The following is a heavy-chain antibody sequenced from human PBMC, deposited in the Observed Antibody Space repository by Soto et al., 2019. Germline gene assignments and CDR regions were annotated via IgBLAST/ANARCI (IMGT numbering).Heavy chain of an antibody. CDR3: GRDQRMGDFDY. D-gene: IGHD3-16*01. Sequence: SETLSLTCTVSGGSISSSNYYWGWIRQPPGKGLEWIGSIYYSVNTYYNPSLKSRVTISVDTSKNQFSLKLSSVTAADTAVYYCGRDQRMGDFDYWGQGTLVTVSS. CDR1: GGSISSSNYY. J-gene: IGHJ4*02. CDR2: IYYSVNT. V-gene: IGHV4-39*02.